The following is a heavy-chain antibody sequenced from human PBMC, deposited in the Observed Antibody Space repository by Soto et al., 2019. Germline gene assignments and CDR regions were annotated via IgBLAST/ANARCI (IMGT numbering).Heavy chain of an antibody. CDR1: GGSISSYY. CDR2: IYYSGST. V-gene: IGHV4-59*01. J-gene: IGHJ4*02. Sequence: PSETLSLTCTVSGGSISSYYWSWIRQPPGKGLEWIGYIYYSGSTNYNPSLKSRVTISVDTSKNQFSLKLSSVTAADTAVYYCARALYGSDRYFDYWGQGTLVTVSS. CDR3: ARALYGSDRYFDY. D-gene: IGHD3-10*01.